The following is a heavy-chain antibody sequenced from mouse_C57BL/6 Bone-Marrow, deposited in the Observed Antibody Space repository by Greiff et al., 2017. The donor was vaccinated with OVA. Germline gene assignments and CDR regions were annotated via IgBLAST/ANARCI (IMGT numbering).Heavy chain of an antibody. CDR3: ARPAYYSNYVAWFAY. V-gene: IGHV5-9*01. D-gene: IGHD2-5*01. J-gene: IGHJ3*01. CDR1: GFTFSSYT. CDR2: ISGGGGNT. Sequence: EVKLQESGGGLVKPGGSLKLSCAASGFTFSSYTMSWVRQTPEKRLEWVATISGGGGNTYYPDSVKGRFTISRDNAKNTLYLQMSSLRSEDTALYYCARPAYYSNYVAWFAYWGQGTLVTVSA.